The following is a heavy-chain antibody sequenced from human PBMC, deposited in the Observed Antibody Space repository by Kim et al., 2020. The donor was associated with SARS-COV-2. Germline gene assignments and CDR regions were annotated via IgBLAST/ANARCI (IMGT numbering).Heavy chain of an antibody. CDR2: ISVYNGNT. Sequence: ASVKVSCKASGYTFTTYDVSWVRQAPGQGLEWMGWISVYNGNTNYVQNIQGRVTMTADTSTSTAYMELRSLRSDDTAVYYCARLRSGWFVGYFDYWGQGTLVTVSS. V-gene: IGHV1-18*01. CDR3: ARLRSGWFVGYFDY. D-gene: IGHD6-19*01. CDR1: GYTFTTYD. J-gene: IGHJ4*02.